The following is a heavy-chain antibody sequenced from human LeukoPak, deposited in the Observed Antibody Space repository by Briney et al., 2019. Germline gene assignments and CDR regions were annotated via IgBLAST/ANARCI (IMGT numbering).Heavy chain of an antibody. CDR3: ATPSRYSSGWYGVGY. CDR2: INHSGST. J-gene: IGHJ4*02. CDR1: GGSISSYY. V-gene: IGHV4-34*01. D-gene: IGHD6-19*01. Sequence: SETLSLTCTVSGGSISSYYWSWIQQPAGKGLEWIGEINHSGSTNYNPSLKSRVTISVDTSKNQFSLKLSSVTAADTAVYYCATPSRYSSGWYGVGYWGQGTLVTVSS.